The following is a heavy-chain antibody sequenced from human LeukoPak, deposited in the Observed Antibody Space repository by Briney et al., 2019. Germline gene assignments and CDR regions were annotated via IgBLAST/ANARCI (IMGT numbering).Heavy chain of an antibody. D-gene: IGHD2-2*01. Sequence: SETLSLTCTVSGGSISSYYWSWIRQPAGKGLEWIGRIYTSGSTNYNPSLKSRVTMSVGTSKNQFSLKLSSVTAADTAVYYCARDLTQYCSSTSCYENYYYYYMDVWGKGTTVTVSS. J-gene: IGHJ6*03. CDR3: ARDLTQYCSSTSCYENYYYYYMDV. CDR2: IYTSGST. CDR1: GGSISSYY. V-gene: IGHV4-4*07.